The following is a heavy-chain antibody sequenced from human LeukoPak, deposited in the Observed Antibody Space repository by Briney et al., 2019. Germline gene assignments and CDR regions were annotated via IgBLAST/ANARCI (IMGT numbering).Heavy chain of an antibody. CDR3: AKETTVTTYGAPFEY. CDR1: GFTFSSYS. CDR2: ISSSSSYI. Sequence: GGSLRLSCAASGFTFSSYSMNWVRQAPGKGLEWVSSISSSSSYIYYADSVKGRFTISRDNAKNSLYLQMNSLRVDDTAVYYCAKETTVTTYGAPFEYWGLGTLVTVSS. J-gene: IGHJ4*02. V-gene: IGHV3-21*04. D-gene: IGHD4-17*01.